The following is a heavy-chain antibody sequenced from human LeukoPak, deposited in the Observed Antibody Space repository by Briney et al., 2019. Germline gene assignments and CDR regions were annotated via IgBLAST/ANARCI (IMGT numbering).Heavy chain of an antibody. CDR1: GFTFSSYS. CDR2: ISSSSSYI. J-gene: IGHJ4*02. D-gene: IGHD6-13*01. V-gene: IGHV3-21*01. Sequence: GGSLRLSCAASGFTFSSYSMNWVRQAPGKGLEWVSSISSSSSYIYYADSVKGRFTISRDNAKNSLYLQMNSLRAEDTAVYYCARVLRAAAGSPWRAFGYWGQGTLVTVSS. CDR3: ARVLRAAAGSPWRAFGY.